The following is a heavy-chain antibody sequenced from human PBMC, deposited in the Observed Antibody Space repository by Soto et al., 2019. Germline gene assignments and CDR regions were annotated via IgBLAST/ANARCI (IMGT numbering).Heavy chain of an antibody. CDR1: GYTFTSYD. CDR3: PTSVAGGRGGWFDP. J-gene: IGHJ5*02. CDR2: MNPNSGNT. V-gene: IGHV1-8*01. D-gene: IGHD6-13*01. Sequence: QVQLVQSGAEVKKPGASVKVSCKASGYTFTSYDINWVRQATGQGLEWMGWMNPNSGNTGYAQKFQGRVTMTRNTSKSTTYMELSRLRSADTAVYYCPTSVAGGRGGWFDPWGQGTLFTVSS.